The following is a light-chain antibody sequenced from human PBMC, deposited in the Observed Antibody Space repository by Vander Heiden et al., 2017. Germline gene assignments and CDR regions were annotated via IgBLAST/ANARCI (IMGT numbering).Light chain of an antibody. Sequence: SSELTQDPAVSLVLGQTVRITCQGDSLRSYYASWYQQKPGQAPVLVIYGKNNRPSGIPDRFSGSSSGNTASLTITGAQAEDEADYYCNSRDSSGNHPFGGGTKLTVL. CDR1: SLRSYY. CDR2: GKN. CDR3: NSRDSSGNHP. V-gene: IGLV3-19*01. J-gene: IGLJ2*01.